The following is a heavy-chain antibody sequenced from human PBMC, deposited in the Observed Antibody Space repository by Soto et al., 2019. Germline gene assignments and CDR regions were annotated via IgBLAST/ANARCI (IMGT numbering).Heavy chain of an antibody. J-gene: IGHJ4*02. V-gene: IGHV3-23*01. D-gene: IGHD2-15*01. CDR3: AKRRGAGGHFDY. CDR2: VSSGGGT. CDR1: GFTFSTYA. Sequence: EVELLESGGGLVQPEGSLRLSCADSGFTFSTYAMGWVRQAPGKGLEWVSVVSSGGGTHYADSVKGRFTVSRDNSTNTLSLQMTSLRADDTAVYYCAKRRGAGGHFDYWGQGALVSVSS.